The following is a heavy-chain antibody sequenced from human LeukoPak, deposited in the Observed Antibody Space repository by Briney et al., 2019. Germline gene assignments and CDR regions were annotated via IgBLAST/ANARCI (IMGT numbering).Heavy chain of an antibody. J-gene: IGHJ4*02. CDR1: GYTFTGYY. CDR3: ARVIYPQWLLGDY. Sequence: ASVKVSCKASGYTFTGYYMHWMRQAPGQGLEWMGWINPNSGGTNYAQKFQGRVTMTRDTSISTAYMELSRLRSDDTAVYYCARVIYPQWLLGDYWGQGTLVTVSS. CDR2: INPNSGGT. D-gene: IGHD6-19*01. V-gene: IGHV1-2*02.